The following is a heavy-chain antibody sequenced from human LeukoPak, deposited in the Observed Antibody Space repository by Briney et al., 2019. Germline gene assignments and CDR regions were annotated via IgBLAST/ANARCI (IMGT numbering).Heavy chain of an antibody. CDR2: IYYSGST. Sequence: TSETLSLTCTFCGGSISSYYWSWIRQPPGKGLEWIGYIYYSGSTNYNPSLESRVTISVDTSKNQFSLKLSSVTAADTAVYYCARVRYYDSSGYPWGQGTLVTVSS. CDR3: ARVRYYDSSGYP. D-gene: IGHD3-22*01. V-gene: IGHV4-59*08. J-gene: IGHJ5*02. CDR1: GGSISSYY.